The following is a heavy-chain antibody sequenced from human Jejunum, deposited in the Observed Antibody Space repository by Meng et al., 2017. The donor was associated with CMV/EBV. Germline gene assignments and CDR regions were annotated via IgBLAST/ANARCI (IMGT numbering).Heavy chain of an antibody. CDR1: GFTFSRHD. J-gene: IGHJ3*01. D-gene: IGHD2-21*02. V-gene: IGHV3-21*01. CDR2: VSFTSSFI. Sequence: SGFTFSRHDLLWDRQPPGKGLEWVSSVSFTSSFIYYADSVKGRMTISRDNAKNSVYLQMNSLRAEDTAVYYCARASGRDDSFDVWGQGTVVTVS. CDR3: ARASGRDDSFDV.